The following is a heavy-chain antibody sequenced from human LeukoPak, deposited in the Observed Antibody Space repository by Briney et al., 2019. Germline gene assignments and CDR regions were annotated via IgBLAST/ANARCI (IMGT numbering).Heavy chain of an antibody. CDR1: GFTVSSNY. CDR2: IYSGGST. Sequence: GGSLRLSCAASGFTVSSNYMSWVRQAPGKGLEWVSVIYSGGSTYYADSVRGRFTISRDNSKNTLYLQMNSLRAEDTAVYYCASSSRVVPAASDYWGQGTLVTVSS. J-gene: IGHJ4*02. D-gene: IGHD2-2*01. V-gene: IGHV3-66*01. CDR3: ASSSRVVPAASDY.